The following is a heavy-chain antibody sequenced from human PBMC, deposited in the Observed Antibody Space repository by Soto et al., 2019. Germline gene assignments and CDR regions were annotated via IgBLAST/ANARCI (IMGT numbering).Heavy chain of an antibody. J-gene: IGHJ6*03. CDR1: GRSFSGYY. CDR2: INHSGST. D-gene: IGHD2-15*01. CDR3: ARGTLVVVVAATINYYYYMDV. Sequence: SETLSLTYALYGRSFSGYYWSWIRQPPGKGLAWIGEINHSGSTNYNPSLKSRVTISVDTSKNQFSLKLSSVNAADTAVYYSARGTLVVVVAATINYYYYMDVWGKGTTVTVSS. V-gene: IGHV4-34*01.